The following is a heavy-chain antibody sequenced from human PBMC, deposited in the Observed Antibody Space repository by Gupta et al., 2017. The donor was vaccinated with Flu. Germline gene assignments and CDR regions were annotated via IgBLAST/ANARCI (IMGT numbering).Heavy chain of an antibody. CDR3: ARGRSNYYYGMDV. J-gene: IGHJ6*02. CDR2: ISIQNGNT. Sequence: FSTYDILWVRQAPGQGLEWLGWISIQNGNTNYAPRFRGRVTLTANTSTATVFMELTSLTSDDTAVYFCARGRSNYYYGMDVWGRGTTVTVSS. CDR1: FSTYD. V-gene: IGHV1-18*01.